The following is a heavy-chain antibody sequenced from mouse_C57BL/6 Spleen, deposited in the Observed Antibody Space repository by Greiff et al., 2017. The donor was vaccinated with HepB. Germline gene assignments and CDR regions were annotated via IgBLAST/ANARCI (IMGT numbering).Heavy chain of an antibody. CDR3: AREDYYGSSYVPFFAY. V-gene: IGHV1-18*01. D-gene: IGHD1-1*01. CDR2: INPNNGGT. CDR1: GYTFTDYN. J-gene: IGHJ3*01. Sequence: EVQLQHSGPELVKPGASVKIPCKASGYTFTDYNMDWVKQSHGKSLEWIGDINPNNGGTIYNQKFKGKATLTVDKSSSTAYMELRSLTSEDTAVYYCAREDYYGSSYVPFFAYWGQGTLVTVSA.